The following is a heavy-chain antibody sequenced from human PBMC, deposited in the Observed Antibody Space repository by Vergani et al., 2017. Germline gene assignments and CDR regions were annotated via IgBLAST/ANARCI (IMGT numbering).Heavy chain of an antibody. CDR1: GFTFSTYA. D-gene: IGHD2-21*01. Sequence: QVQLVESGGGVVQPGRSLRLSCTSSGFTFSTYAMHWVRQAPGKGLEWVAIIYYYGSKKYYADSVKGRFTISRDNSRNKLYLLRSSLRAEDTAIYYCVRVCFYCGVTTCRKPSYDYYYHMDVWGEGTTVTVSS. CDR3: VRVCFYCGVTTCRKPSYDYYYHMDV. V-gene: IGHV3-33*01. J-gene: IGHJ6*03. CDR2: IYYYGSKK.